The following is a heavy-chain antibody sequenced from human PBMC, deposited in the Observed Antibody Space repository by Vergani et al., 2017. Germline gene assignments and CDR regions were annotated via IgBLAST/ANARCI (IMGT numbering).Heavy chain of an antibody. CDR3: ARDHGTGRTAVTDGDY. V-gene: IGHV1-18*04. Sequence: VQLVQSGAEVKKPGESLKISCKGSGYSFTSYWIGWVRQAPGQGLEWMGWISAYNGNTNYAQKLQGRGTMTTDTSTSTAYMELRSLRSDDTAVYYCARDHGTGRTAVTDGDYWGQGTLVTVSS. J-gene: IGHJ4*02. D-gene: IGHD6-13*01. CDR2: ISAYNGNT. CDR1: GYSFTSYW.